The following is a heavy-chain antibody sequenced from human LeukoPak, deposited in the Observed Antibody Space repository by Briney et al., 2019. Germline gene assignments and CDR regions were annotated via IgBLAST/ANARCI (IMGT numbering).Heavy chain of an antibody. CDR3: AKDNGDFLIDC. Sequence: GGSLRLSCSASGFAFSSYAMYWVRQAPGKGLEYVSAISKDGGTQYPADSVKGRFTISRDNSKNTLYLQMNSLRAEDTAVYYCAKDNGDFLIDCWGQGTLVTVSS. J-gene: IGHJ4*02. D-gene: IGHD4-17*01. V-gene: IGHV3-64*04. CDR1: GFAFSSYA. CDR2: ISKDGGTQ.